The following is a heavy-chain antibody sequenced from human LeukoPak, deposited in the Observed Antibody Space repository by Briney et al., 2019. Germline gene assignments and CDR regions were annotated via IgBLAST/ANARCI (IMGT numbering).Heavy chain of an antibody. CDR1: GGSISSGSYY. J-gene: IGHJ1*01. CDR2: IYTSGST. CDR3: ARGGISSSWYGYFQH. D-gene: IGHD6-13*01. Sequence: SETLSLTCTVSGGSISSGSYYWSWIRQPAGKGLEWIGRIYTSGSTNYNPSLKSRVTISVDTSKNQFSLKLSSVTAADTAVYYCARGGISSSWYGYFQHWGQGTLVTVSS. V-gene: IGHV4-61*02.